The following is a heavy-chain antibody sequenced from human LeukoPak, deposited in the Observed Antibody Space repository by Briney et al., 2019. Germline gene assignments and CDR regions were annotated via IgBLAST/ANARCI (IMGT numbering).Heavy chain of an antibody. V-gene: IGHV3-23*01. CDR1: GFPFSNYA. CDR2: ISGSGSTT. D-gene: IGHD2-15*01. J-gene: IGHJ4*02. Sequence: GGSLRLSCAATGFPFSNYAMSWVRQAPGKGLEWVSSISGSGSTTHYADSVKGRFTISRDNSKNTLYLQMNSLRAEDTAVYYCAKDLAVVVLAATHFDYWGQGTLVTVSS. CDR3: AKDLAVVVLAATHFDY.